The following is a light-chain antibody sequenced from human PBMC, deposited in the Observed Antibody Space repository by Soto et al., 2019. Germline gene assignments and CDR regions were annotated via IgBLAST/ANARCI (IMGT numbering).Light chain of an antibody. Sequence: EIVLTQSPGTLSLSPGERATLSCRASQSVSSSYLAWYQQKPGQAPRLLIYGASSRATGIPGRFSGSGSGTVFTLIIRRLQPEDVAVYYCQQYGSLLTFGAGTKVEIK. CDR2: GAS. V-gene: IGKV3-20*01. J-gene: IGKJ4*01. CDR3: QQYGSLLT. CDR1: QSVSSSY.